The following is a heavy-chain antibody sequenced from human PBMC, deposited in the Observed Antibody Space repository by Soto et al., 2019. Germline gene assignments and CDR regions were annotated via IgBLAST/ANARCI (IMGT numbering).Heavy chain of an antibody. J-gene: IGHJ3*02. CDR1: GDSIISIYH. D-gene: IGHD3-9*01. Sequence: SETLSLTCAVSGDSIISIYHWAWIRQPPGKGLEWVASIYHTGTTYYNPSLTSRVTISVDTSKNQFSLGLKSVTAADTATYYCARTSYDILTGRLDAFDIWGQGTMVTVSS. CDR2: IYHTGTT. CDR3: ARTSYDILTGRLDAFDI. V-gene: IGHV4-38-2*01.